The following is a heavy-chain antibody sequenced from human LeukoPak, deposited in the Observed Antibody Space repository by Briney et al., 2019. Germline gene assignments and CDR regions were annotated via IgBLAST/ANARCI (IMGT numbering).Heavy chain of an antibody. Sequence: SETLSLTCTVSGGSISSYYWNWIRQSPGKGLEWIGYIYYSGSTNYNPALKSRVTISVDTSKDQFSLKLSSVTAADAAVYYCARSSKDDYGDYGLDYWGQGTLVTVSS. CDR2: IYYSGST. V-gene: IGHV4-59*01. CDR1: GGSISSYY. J-gene: IGHJ4*02. D-gene: IGHD4-17*01. CDR3: ARSSKDDYGDYGLDY.